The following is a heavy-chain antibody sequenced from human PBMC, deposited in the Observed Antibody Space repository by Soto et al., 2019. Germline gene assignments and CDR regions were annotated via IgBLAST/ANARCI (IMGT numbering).Heavy chain of an antibody. CDR1: GGTFSSYT. CDR3: ARDHPLTGYYLSAFDI. J-gene: IGHJ3*02. CDR2: IIPILGIA. V-gene: IGHV1-69*08. D-gene: IGHD3-9*01. Sequence: QVQLVQSGAEVKKPGSSVKVSCKASGGTFSSYTISWVRQAPGQGLEWMGRIIPILGIANYAQKFQGRVTITADKSTSTAYMELSSLRSEDTAVYYCARDHPLTGYYLSAFDIWGQGTMVTVSS.